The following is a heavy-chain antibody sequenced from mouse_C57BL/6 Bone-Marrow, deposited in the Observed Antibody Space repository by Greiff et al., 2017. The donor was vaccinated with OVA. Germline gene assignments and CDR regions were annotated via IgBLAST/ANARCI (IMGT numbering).Heavy chain of an antibody. Sequence: EVQLQQSGGGLVQPGDSLSLSCAASGFTFTNYYMSWVRQPPGKALAWLAFIRNKPNGSTTEYSASVKGRFTISRDNSQSILYLQMNALRAEDSATYYCARYKGRVAVDYFDYWGQGTALTVSS. CDR1: GFTFTNYY. CDR3: ARYKGRVAVDYFDY. J-gene: IGHJ2*01. D-gene: IGHD1-1*01. CDR2: IRNKPNGSTT. V-gene: IGHV7-3*01.